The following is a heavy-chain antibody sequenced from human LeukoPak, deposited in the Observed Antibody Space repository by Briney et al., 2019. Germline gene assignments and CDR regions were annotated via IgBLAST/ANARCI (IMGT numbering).Heavy chain of an antibody. CDR3: ARNPGDGHRFDL. CDR2: INTDGSTT. V-gene: IGHV3-74*03. Sequence: GGSLRLSCAASGFTFSSYWMHWVRQAPGKGLVWVSRINTDGSTTTYADSVKGRFTISRDNAKNTLYLQLNTLRAEDTAVYYCARNPGDGHRFDLWGRGTLVTVSS. CDR1: GFTFSSYW. D-gene: IGHD5-24*01. J-gene: IGHJ2*01.